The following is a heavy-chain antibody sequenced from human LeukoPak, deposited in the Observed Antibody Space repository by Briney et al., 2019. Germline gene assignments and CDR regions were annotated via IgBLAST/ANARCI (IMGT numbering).Heavy chain of an antibody. CDR3: ARVTIVVVPAARVYYYYYYYMDV. CDR2: INHSGST. V-gene: IGHV4-34*01. D-gene: IGHD2-2*01. Sequence: PSETLSLTCAVHGGSFSGYYWSWIRQPPGKGLEWIGEINHSGSTNYNPSLKSRVTISVDTSKNQFSLKLSSVTAADTAVYYCARVTIVVVPAARVYYYYYYYMDVWGKGTTVTVSS. J-gene: IGHJ6*03. CDR1: GGSFSGYY.